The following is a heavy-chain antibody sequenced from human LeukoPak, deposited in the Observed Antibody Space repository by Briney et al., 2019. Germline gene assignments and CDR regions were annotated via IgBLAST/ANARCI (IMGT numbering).Heavy chain of an antibody. J-gene: IGHJ3*02. CDR2: IRSDGSFK. CDR3: VKEKTTVTSRGAFEI. CDR1: GFIFSDYG. V-gene: IGHV3-30*02. D-gene: IGHD4-17*01. Sequence: PGGSLRLSCAASGFIFSDYGMHWVRQAPGKGLEWVTFIRSDGSFKSYAASVKGRFSISRDNSNNIFYVQMNNLTPEDTAIYYCVKEKTTVTSRGAFEIWGHGTMATVSS.